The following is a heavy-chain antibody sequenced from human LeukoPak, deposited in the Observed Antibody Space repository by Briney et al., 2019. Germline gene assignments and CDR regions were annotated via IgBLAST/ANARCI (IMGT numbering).Heavy chain of an antibody. V-gene: IGHV3-21*01. CDR3: ARVISSSWSPPGY. CDR1: GFTFSRYS. D-gene: IGHD6-13*01. J-gene: IGHJ4*02. CDR2: ISSSSRYI. Sequence: GGSLRLSCAASGFTFSRYSMNWARQAPGKGLEWVSSISSSSRYIYYADSVKGRFTISRDNAKNSLYLQMNSLRAEDTAVYYCARVISSSWSPPGYWGQGTLVTVSS.